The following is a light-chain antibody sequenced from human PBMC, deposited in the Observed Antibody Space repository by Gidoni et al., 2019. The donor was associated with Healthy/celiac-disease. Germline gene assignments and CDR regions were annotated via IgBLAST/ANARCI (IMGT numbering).Light chain of an antibody. CDR3: QSYDSSLSGSRVV. V-gene: IGLV1-40*01. Sequence: QSVLTQPPSVSGAPGQRLTISCTGSSSNIGAGYDVHWYQQLPGTAPKLLIYGNSNRPSGVTDRFSGSKSGTSASLAITGLQAEDEADYYCQSYDSSLSGSRVVFGGGTKLTVL. J-gene: IGLJ2*01. CDR2: GNS. CDR1: SSNIGAGYD.